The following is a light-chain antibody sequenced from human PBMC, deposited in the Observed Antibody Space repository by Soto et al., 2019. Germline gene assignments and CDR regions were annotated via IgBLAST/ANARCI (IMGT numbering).Light chain of an antibody. CDR1: QSISSW. CDR3: QQYNSYPWT. V-gene: IGKV1-5*03. CDR2: KAS. Sequence: DIQITQSPSTLSASVGDRGTLSCRASQSISSWLAWYQKTKGQAPKLLIYKASSLESGVPSRFRGSGSGTECTLTISRLQPDDFETYYCQQYNSYPWTFGQGTKVDIK. J-gene: IGKJ1*01.